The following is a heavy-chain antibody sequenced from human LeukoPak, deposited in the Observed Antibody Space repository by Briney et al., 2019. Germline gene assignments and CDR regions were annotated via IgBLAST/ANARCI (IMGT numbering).Heavy chain of an antibody. CDR3: AIIAASGARTADY. D-gene: IGHD6-13*01. Sequence: SETLPRTCTVSGRSITSDDYYWTWIRQPPGKGLEWIGYLSYTGGTHYSPSLKSRVTISVDTTKNQFSLNLTSVTAADTAVFFCAIIAASGARTADYWGQGTLVTVSS. V-gene: IGHV4-30-4*01. CDR1: GRSITSDDYY. J-gene: IGHJ4*02. CDR2: LSYTGGT.